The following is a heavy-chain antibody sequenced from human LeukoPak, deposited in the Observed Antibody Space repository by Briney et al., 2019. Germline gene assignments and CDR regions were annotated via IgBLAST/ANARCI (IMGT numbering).Heavy chain of an antibody. CDR2: INPKDGRT. D-gene: IGHD2-15*01. Sequence: ASVKVSCRASGYTFTGNYIHWVRQAPGQGLEWVGWINPKDGRTNYAQRFQDRVTMTGDTSISTAYMDLSSLRSDDTAVYYFAGVVGGSSGDFWGQGTLVTVSS. V-gene: IGHV1-2*02. J-gene: IGHJ4*02. CDR1: GYTFTGNY. CDR3: AGVVGGSSGDF.